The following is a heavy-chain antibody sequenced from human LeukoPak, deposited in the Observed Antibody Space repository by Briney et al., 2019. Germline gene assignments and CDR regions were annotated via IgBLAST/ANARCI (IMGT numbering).Heavy chain of an antibody. J-gene: IGHJ4*02. CDR3: ARESGNNGLDY. D-gene: IGHD1-26*01. V-gene: IGHV3-53*01. CDR2: IYSGGST. Sequence: PGGSLRLSCVASGFIVSTNYMSWVRQAPGKGLEWVSVIYSGGSTDHADSVKGRFTISRDNSKNTLYLQMNSLRGEDTAVYYCARESGNNGLDYWGQGTLVTVSS. CDR1: GFIVSTNY.